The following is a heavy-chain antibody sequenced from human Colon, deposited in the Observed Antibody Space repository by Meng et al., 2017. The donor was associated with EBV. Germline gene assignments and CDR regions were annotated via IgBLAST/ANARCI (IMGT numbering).Heavy chain of an antibody. D-gene: IGHD3-10*01. J-gene: IGHJ5*02. Sequence: QVTLPASGTGLVKPSETLSLTCTVSGDSVATGRYYWSWIRQPPGKGLEWIAYIYYIGGTNYNPSLKSRLTISLDTSKNQFSLSLRSVTAADTAVYYCARVSGRSFDPWGQGTLVTVSS. CDR2: IYYIGGT. CDR1: GDSVATGRYY. V-gene: IGHV4-61*01. CDR3: ARVSGRSFDP.